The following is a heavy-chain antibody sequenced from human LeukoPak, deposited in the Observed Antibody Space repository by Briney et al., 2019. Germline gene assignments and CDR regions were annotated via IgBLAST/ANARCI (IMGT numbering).Heavy chain of an antibody. J-gene: IGHJ6*03. V-gene: IGHV3-48*04. CDR1: GFTFSSYG. Sequence: GGSLRLSCAASGFTFSSYGMHWVRQAPGKGLEWVSYISSSGSTIYYADSVKGRFTISRDNAKNSLYLQMNSLRAEDTATYYCAREHYFYYMDGWGKGTTVTVSS. CDR3: AREHYFYYMDG. CDR2: ISSSGSTI.